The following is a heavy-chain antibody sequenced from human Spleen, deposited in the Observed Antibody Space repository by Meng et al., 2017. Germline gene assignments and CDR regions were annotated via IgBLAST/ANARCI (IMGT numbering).Heavy chain of an antibody. CDR1: GGSISSGDYY. V-gene: IGHV4-31*03. CDR3: AREGRYSRLNWFDP. D-gene: IGHD6-13*01. CDR2: IYHSGTT. Sequence: QVQLREAGPGLVKPSQTLFLTCTVPGGSISSGDYYWTWIRQHPGKGLELIGYIYHSGTTYYNPSLKSRVTISVDTSNNQFSLKVTSVAAADTAVYYCAREGRYSRLNWFDPWGQGTLVTVSS. J-gene: IGHJ5*02.